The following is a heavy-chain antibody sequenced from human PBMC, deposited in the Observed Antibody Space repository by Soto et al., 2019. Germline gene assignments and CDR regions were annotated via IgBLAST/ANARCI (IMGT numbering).Heavy chain of an antibody. J-gene: IGHJ4*02. D-gene: IGHD6-13*01. CDR2: ISSDGSRK. CDR3: ARGCSGGTNCFYFDF. Sequence: QVQLVESGGGVVQPGRSLRLSCAASGFTFGNFGIHWVRQAPGKGLEWVADISSDGSRKFYADSVKGRFTISRDNSKNTLYLQMNSLRIEDTAVYFCARGCSGGTNCFYFDFWGQGILVTVSS. CDR1: GFTFGNFG. V-gene: IGHV3-30*03.